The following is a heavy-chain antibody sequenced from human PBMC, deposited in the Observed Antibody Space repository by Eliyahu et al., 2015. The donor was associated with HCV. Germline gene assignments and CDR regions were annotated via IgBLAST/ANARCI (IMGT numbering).Heavy chain of an antibody. CDR1: GFTFXTXG. CDR3: AKENSRTAGDFFDS. CDR2: ISGNDGST. V-gene: IGHV3-23*01. D-gene: IGHD6-25*01. J-gene: IGHJ4*02. Sequence: EVLLLESGGGLVXXGGSLRXSCAASGFTFXTXGMGWVRQAPGKGXEWVSGISGNDGSTYYADSVKGRFTISRDNSKNMLFLQMNSLRAEDTAVYRCAKENSRTAGDFFDSWGQGTLVTVSS.